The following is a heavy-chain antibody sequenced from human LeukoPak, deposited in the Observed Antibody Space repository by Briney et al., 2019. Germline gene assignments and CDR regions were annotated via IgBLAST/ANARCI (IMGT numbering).Heavy chain of an antibody. CDR3: ARSALLLWSPYMDV. V-gene: IGHV3-21*01. CDR2: ISSSSSCI. Sequence: GGSLRLSCAASGFTFSSYSMNWVRQAPGKGLEWVSSISSSSSCIYYADSVKGRFPISRDNAKNSLYLQMNSLRAEDTAVYYCARSALLLWSPYMDVWGKGTTVTVSS. CDR1: GFTFSSYS. J-gene: IGHJ6*03. D-gene: IGHD3-10*01.